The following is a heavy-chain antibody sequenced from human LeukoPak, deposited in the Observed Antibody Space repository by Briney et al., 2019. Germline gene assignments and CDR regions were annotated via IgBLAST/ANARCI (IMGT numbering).Heavy chain of an antibody. V-gene: IGHV4-59*01. CDR1: GGSISSYY. J-gene: IGHJ3*02. Sequence: SETLSLTCSVSGGSISSYYWSWIRQPPGKGLEWIGYLYYSGSTNSDPSLKSRVTMSVDTSKNQFSLKLRSVTAADTAVYYCARGGSGISNAFDIWGQGTMVTVSS. D-gene: IGHD3-10*01. CDR3: ARGGSGISNAFDI. CDR2: LYYSGST.